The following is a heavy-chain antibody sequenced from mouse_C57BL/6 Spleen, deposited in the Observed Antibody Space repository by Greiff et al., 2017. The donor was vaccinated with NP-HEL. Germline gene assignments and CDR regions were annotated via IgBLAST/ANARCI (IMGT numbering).Heavy chain of an antibody. CDR2: IWRGGST. CDR1: GFSLTSYG. Sequence: VKLMESGPGLVQPSQSLSITCTVSGFSLTSYGVHWVRQSPGKGLEWLGVIWRGGSTDYNAAFMSRLSITKDNSKSQVFFKMNSLQADDTAIYYCAKNGETLYYFDYWGQGTTLTVSS. V-gene: IGHV2-5*01. D-gene: IGHD6-1*01. CDR3: AKNGETLYYFDY. J-gene: IGHJ2*01.